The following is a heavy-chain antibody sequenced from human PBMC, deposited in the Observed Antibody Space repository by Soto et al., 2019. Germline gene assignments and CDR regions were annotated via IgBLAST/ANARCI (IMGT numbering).Heavy chain of an antibody. D-gene: IGHD3-22*01. CDR2: ISPKSGSI. V-gene: IGHV1-18*01. CDR1: GYTFTRNG. Sequence: QVHLVQSGAEVQKPGASVNVSCNTSGYTFTRNGISWVRQAPGQGLEWMGWISPKSGSIKYAQKFQGRVIMTTDTSTSTAYMELRSLRSDDTAVYYCVKDRDSNSWPSRDVWGPGTTVTVSS. CDR3: VKDRDSNSWPSRDV. J-gene: IGHJ6*02.